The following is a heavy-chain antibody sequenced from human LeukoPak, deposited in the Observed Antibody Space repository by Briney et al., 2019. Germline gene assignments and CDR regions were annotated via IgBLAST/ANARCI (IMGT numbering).Heavy chain of an antibody. D-gene: IGHD2-2*01. V-gene: IGHV3-30*02. J-gene: IGHJ6*03. CDR1: GFTFSSYG. CDR3: AKWGYCSSTTCLAIMDV. CDR2: IRYDGSNK. Sequence: TGGSLRLSCAASGFTFSSYGMHWVRQAPGKGLEWVAFIRYDGSNKYYADSVKGRFTISRDNSKNTLYLQMNSLRPEDTAVYYCAKWGYCSSTTCLAIMDVWGKGTTVTVSS.